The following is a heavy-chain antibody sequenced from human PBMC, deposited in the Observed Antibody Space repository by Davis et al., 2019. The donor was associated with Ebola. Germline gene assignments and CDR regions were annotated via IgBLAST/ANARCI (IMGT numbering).Heavy chain of an antibody. J-gene: IGHJ4*02. CDR1: GFTVSSNY. D-gene: IGHD6-13*01. Sequence: GGSLRLSCAASGFTVSSNYMSWVRQAPGKGLEWVSVIYSGGSTYYADSVKGRFTISRDNSKNTLYLQMNSLRAEDTAVYYCARDSSSWYDVDDYWGQGTLVTVSS. CDR2: IYSGGST. V-gene: IGHV3-66*01. CDR3: ARDSSSWYDVDDY.